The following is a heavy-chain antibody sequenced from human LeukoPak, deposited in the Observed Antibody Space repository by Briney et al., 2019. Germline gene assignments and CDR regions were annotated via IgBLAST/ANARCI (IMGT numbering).Heavy chain of an antibody. CDR3: ARVNGGTGSLYNWNWFDP. D-gene: IGHD1-20*01. J-gene: IGHJ5*02. V-gene: IGHV4-4*02. Sequence: SETLSLTCAVSGGSISSSNWWSWVRQPPGKGLEWIGEIYHSGSTNYNPSLKSRVTISVDKSKNQFSLKLSSVTAADTAVYYCARVNGGTGSLYNWNWFDPWGQGTLVTVSS. CDR1: GGSISSSNW. CDR2: IYHSGST.